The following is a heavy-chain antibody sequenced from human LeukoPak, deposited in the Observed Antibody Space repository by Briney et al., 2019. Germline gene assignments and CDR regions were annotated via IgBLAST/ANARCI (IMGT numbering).Heavy chain of an antibody. CDR3: ARDARQQLVERFDY. Sequence: NAGGSLRLSCAASGFTFSDYYMSWIRQAPGKGLEWVSYISSSGSTIYYADSVKGRFTISRDNAKNSLYLQMNSLRAEDTAVYYCARDARQQLVERFDYWGRGTLVTVSS. V-gene: IGHV3-11*01. D-gene: IGHD6-13*01. CDR2: ISSSGSTI. CDR1: GFTFSDYY. J-gene: IGHJ4*02.